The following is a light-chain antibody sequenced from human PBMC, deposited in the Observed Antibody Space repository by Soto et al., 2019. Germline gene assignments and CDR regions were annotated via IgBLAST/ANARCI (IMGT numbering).Light chain of an antibody. Sequence: DIVMTQSPDSLAVSLGERATINCRSSQSILYSSNNRNYLAWYQQKPGQPPKLLVYWASTRESGVPDRFSGSGSWTDFTLTISSLQAEDVAVYYCQQSYSSPPYTFGQGTKLEIK. CDR1: QSILYSSNNRNY. CDR3: QQSYSSPPYT. V-gene: IGKV4-1*01. CDR2: WAS. J-gene: IGKJ2*01.